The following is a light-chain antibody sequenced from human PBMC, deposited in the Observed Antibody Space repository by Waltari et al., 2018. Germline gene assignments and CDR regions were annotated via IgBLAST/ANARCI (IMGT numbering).Light chain of an antibody. Sequence: QTVVTQEPSLSVSPGGTVTLTCGLTSGSVSTSNSPSWYQQTPGQAPRTLIYSTNSRSSGVSDRFFGSILGEKAALTITGAQADDEGDYYCVLYMGDGTCVFGGGTKLTVL. J-gene: IGLJ3*02. CDR3: VLYMGDGTCV. CDR2: STN. CDR1: SGSVSTSNS. V-gene: IGLV8-61*01.